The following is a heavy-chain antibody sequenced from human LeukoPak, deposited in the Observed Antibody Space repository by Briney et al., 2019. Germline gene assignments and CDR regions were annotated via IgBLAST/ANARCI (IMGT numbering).Heavy chain of an antibody. D-gene: IGHD4-17*01. Sequence: SETLSLTCTVSGGSISSGGYYRSWIRQHPGKGLEWIGRIYTSGSTNYNPSLKSRVTMSVDTSKNQFSLKLSSVTAADTAVYYCARDDDYGDYRSARDNWFDPWGQGTLVTVSS. CDR1: GGSISSGGYY. CDR2: IYTSGST. V-gene: IGHV4-61*02. CDR3: ARDDDYGDYRSARDNWFDP. J-gene: IGHJ5*02.